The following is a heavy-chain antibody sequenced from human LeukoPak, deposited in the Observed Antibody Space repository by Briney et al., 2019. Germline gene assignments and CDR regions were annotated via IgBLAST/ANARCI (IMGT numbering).Heavy chain of an antibody. CDR3: ARSDYYDSSGPNTCDAFDI. Sequence: KPSETLSLTCAVSGVSISSSNWWSWVRQPPVKGLEWIGEIYHSGSTNYNPSLKSRVTISVDKSKNQFSLKLSSVTAADTAVYYCARSDYYDSSGPNTCDAFDIWGQGTMVTVSS. V-gene: IGHV4-4*02. CDR1: GVSISSSNW. J-gene: IGHJ3*02. D-gene: IGHD3-22*01. CDR2: IYHSGST.